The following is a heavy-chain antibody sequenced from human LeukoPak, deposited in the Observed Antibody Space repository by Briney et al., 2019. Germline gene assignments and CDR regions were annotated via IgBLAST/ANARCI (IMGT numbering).Heavy chain of an antibody. Sequence: SETLSLTCTVSGGSTSSSSYYWGWIRQPPGKGLEWIGSIYYSGSTYYNPSLKSRVTISVDTSKNQFSLKLSSVTAADTAVYYCARERRYCSSTSCFDYWGQGTLVTVSS. CDR3: ARERRYCSSTSCFDY. CDR1: GGSTSSSSYY. CDR2: IYYSGST. J-gene: IGHJ4*02. D-gene: IGHD2-2*01. V-gene: IGHV4-39*02.